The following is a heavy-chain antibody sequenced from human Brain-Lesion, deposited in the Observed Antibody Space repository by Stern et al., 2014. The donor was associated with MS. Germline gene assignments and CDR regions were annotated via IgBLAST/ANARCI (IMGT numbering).Heavy chain of an antibody. CDR1: GGSISRGGYS. D-gene: IGHD4-17*01. Sequence: QLQLQESGSGLVKPLQTLSLTCTVSGGSISRGGYSWSWIRQPPGKGLEWIGYIFHCGGPHYNFSLKSRVTISVAMPRTQFSLRLNSVTAADTAVYYCARGGTGHGDYEDYWGQGILVTVSS. CDR3: ARGGTGHGDYEDY. CDR2: IFHCGGP. J-gene: IGHJ4*02. V-gene: IGHV4-30-2*01.